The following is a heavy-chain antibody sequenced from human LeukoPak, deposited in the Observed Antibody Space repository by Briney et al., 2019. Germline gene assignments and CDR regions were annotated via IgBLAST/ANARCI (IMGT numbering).Heavy chain of an antibody. Sequence: SETLSLTCTVSGGSVNSGSYYWSWIRQPPGKGLEWIGYIYYSGSTYYNPSLKSRVTISVDTSKNQFSLKLSSVTAADTAVYYCARVLKTYYDFWSGYAGFDYWGQGTLVTVSS. J-gene: IGHJ4*02. D-gene: IGHD3-3*01. CDR1: GGSVNSGSYY. CDR2: IYYSGST. CDR3: ARVLKTYYDFWSGYAGFDY. V-gene: IGHV4-30-4*08.